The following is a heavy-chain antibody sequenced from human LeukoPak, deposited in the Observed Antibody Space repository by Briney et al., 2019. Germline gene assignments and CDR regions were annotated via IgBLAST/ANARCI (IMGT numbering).Heavy chain of an antibody. D-gene: IGHD3-3*01. J-gene: IGHJ4*02. CDR3: AKARKRSLRFLEWLLHDYFDY. Sequence: GGSLRLSCAASGFTFSSYGMHWVRQAPGKGLEWVAFIRYDGSNKYYADSVKGRFTISRDNSKNTLYLQMNSLRAEDTAVYYCAKARKRSLRFLEWLLHDYFDYWGQGTLVTVSS. CDR2: IRYDGSNK. CDR1: GFTFSSYG. V-gene: IGHV3-30*02.